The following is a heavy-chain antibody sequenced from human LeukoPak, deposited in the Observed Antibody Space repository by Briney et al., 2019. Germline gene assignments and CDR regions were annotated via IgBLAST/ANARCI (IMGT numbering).Heavy chain of an antibody. CDR3: ARVRAVAGQYNWFDP. CDR1: GYSISSGYY. V-gene: IGHV4-38-2*02. Sequence: PSETLSLTCTVSGYSISSGYYWGWIRQPPGKGLEWIGSTYHSGSTYYNPSLKSRVTISVDTSKNQFSLKLSSVTAADTAVYYCARVRAVAGQYNWFDPWGQGTLVTVSS. D-gene: IGHD6-19*01. CDR2: TYHSGST. J-gene: IGHJ5*02.